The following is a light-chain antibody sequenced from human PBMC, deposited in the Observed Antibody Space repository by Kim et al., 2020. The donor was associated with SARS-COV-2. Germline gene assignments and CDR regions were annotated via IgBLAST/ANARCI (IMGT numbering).Light chain of an antibody. CDR1: QSVLYSSNNKNY. CDR2: WAS. J-gene: IGKJ2*01. CDR3: QQYYSSPFT. Sequence: DIVLPHSPYSLPVSLGERATINCKSSQSVLYSSNNKNYLAWYQQKPGQPPKLLIYWASTRQSGVPDRFSGSGSGTDFTLTISSLQAEDVAVYYCQQYYSSPFTFGQGTKLEI. V-gene: IGKV4-1*01.